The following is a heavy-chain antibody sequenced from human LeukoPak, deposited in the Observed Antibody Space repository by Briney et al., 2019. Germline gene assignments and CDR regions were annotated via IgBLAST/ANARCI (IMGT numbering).Heavy chain of an antibody. CDR3: ARDPTVTTRYYFDY. V-gene: IGHV3-30*01. D-gene: IGHD4-17*01. Sequence: PGGSLRLSCAASGFAFSTYAMHWVRQAPGTGLEWVAVISYDGSNNQYADSVKGRFTISKDNSKNTLYLQVNSLRAEDTAVYYCARDPTVTTRYYFDYWGQGALVTVSS. CDR2: ISYDGSNN. CDR1: GFAFSTYA. J-gene: IGHJ4*02.